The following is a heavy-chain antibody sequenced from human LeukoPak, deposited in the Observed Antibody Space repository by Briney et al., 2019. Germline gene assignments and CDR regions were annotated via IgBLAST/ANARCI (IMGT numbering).Heavy chain of an antibody. V-gene: IGHV3-7*04. Sequence: GGSLRLSCAASGFTFSSYWMSWVRQAPGKGLEWVSNIKQDGSEKYYVDSVKGRFTISRDNAKNSLYLQMNSLRAEDTAVYYCARGIVGASHDAFDIWGQGTMVTVSS. J-gene: IGHJ3*02. CDR2: IKQDGSEK. D-gene: IGHD1-26*01. CDR3: ARGIVGASHDAFDI. CDR1: GFTFSSYW.